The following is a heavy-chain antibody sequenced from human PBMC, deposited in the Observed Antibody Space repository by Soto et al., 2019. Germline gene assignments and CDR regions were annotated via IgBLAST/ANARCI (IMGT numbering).Heavy chain of an antibody. CDR3: ARDLDSGYYGSGSNGGY. J-gene: IGHJ4*02. CDR1: GFNFISSA. CDR2: IVVGSGNT. Sequence: GASVKVSCKASGFNFISSAVQWVRQARGQRPEWIGWIVVGSGNTKYAQKFQERVTITRDMSTSTAYMELRSLSSEDTAVYYCARDLDSGYYGSGSNGGYWGQGTLVTVSS. D-gene: IGHD3-10*01. V-gene: IGHV1-58*01.